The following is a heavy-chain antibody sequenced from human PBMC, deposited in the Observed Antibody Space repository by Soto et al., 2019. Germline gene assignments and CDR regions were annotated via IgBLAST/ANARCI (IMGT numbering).Heavy chain of an antibody. CDR3: AREYNWNLGGFDP. J-gene: IGHJ5*02. D-gene: IGHD1-7*01. V-gene: IGHV1-2*04. CDR2: INPNSGGT. Sequence: ASVKVSCKASGYTFTGYYMHWVRQAPGQGLEWMGWINPNSGGTNYAQKFQGWVTMTRDTSISTAYMELSRLRSDDTAVYYCAREYNWNLGGFDPWGQGTLVTVSS. CDR1: GYTFTGYY.